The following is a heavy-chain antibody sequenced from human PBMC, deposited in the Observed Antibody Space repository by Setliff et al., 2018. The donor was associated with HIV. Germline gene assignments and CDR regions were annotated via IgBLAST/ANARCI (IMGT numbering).Heavy chain of an antibody. CDR1: GDSMIPHY. CDR3: ARYKCINFACVGFDI. Sequence: PSETLSLTCLVSGDSMIPHYWSWIRQPPGRGLEWIGSVSYSGITHYNPSLKSRLTMSVDTSKNQVSLKLTSVTAADTAVYYCARYKCINFACVGFDIWGQGTVVTVSS. V-gene: IGHV4-59*11. CDR2: VSYSGIT. J-gene: IGHJ3*02. D-gene: IGHD3-9*01.